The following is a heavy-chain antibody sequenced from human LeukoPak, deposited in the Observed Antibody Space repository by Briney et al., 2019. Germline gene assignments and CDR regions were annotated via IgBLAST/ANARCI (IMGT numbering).Heavy chain of an antibody. CDR1: GGSINSYY. CDR2: IYYSGST. Sequence: SETLSLTCTVSGGSINSYYWSWIRRPPGKGLEWIGYIYYSGSTNYNPSLKSRVTMSVDTSKNQFSLKLTSATAADTAVYYCARDLKIGYNSGWYSFDYWGQGTLVTVSS. D-gene: IGHD6-19*01. J-gene: IGHJ4*02. V-gene: IGHV4-59*01. CDR3: ARDLKIGYNSGWYSFDY.